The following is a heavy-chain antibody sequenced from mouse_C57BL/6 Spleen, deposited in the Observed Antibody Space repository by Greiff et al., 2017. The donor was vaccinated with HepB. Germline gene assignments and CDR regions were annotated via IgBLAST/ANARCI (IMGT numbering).Heavy chain of an antibody. J-gene: IGHJ2*01. Sequence: QVQLKQSGAELARPGASVKLSCKASGYTFTSYGISWVKQRTGQGLEWIGEIYPRSGSTYYNEKFKGKATLTADKSSSTAYMELRSLTSEDSAVYFCARGGNYGNYVGYWGQGTTLTVSS. D-gene: IGHD2-1*01. CDR3: ARGGNYGNYVGY. V-gene: IGHV1-81*01. CDR1: GYTFTSYG. CDR2: IYPRSGST.